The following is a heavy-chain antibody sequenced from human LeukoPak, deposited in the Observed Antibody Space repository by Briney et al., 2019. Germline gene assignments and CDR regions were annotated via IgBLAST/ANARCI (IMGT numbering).Heavy chain of an antibody. J-gene: IGHJ4*02. V-gene: IGHV4-39*01. Sequence: SETLSLTCTVSGGFISSSNYYWGWIRQPPGKGLEWIGSVYYSGNTYYNPSLKSRVTISVDTSKNQFSLKLSSVTAADTAVYYCARHGGTAVAAGLSMDYWGQGTLVTVSS. CDR1: GGFISSSNYY. CDR2: VYYSGNT. D-gene: IGHD6-19*01. CDR3: ARHGGTAVAAGLSMDY.